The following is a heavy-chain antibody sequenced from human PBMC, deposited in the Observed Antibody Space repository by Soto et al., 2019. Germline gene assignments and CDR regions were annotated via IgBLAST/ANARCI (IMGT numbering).Heavy chain of an antibody. Sequence: SETLSLTCTVSGGSISSYYWSWIRQPPGKGLEWIGYIYYSGSTNYNPSLKSRVTISVDTSKNQFSLKLSSVTAADTAVYYCAGGWGGDYSWSSFDYWGQGTLVTVSS. CDR1: GGSISSYY. CDR3: AGGWGGDYSWSSFDY. D-gene: IGHD4-17*01. V-gene: IGHV4-59*01. J-gene: IGHJ4*02. CDR2: IYYSGST.